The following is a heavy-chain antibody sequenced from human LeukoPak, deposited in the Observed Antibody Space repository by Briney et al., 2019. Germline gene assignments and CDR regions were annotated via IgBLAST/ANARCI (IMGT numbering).Heavy chain of an antibody. CDR3: ASQDFYLSGGPDAFDI. CDR2: IYSRGST. Sequence: PSETLSLTCTVSGGSIGSGGYYWSWIRQHPGKGLEWIGYIYSRGSTYYNPSLKSRVSISVDTSKNQFSLKLSSVTAADTAVYYCASQDFYLSGGPDAFDIWGQGTMVTVSS. V-gene: IGHV4-31*03. CDR1: GGSIGSGGYY. J-gene: IGHJ3*02. D-gene: IGHD3-10*01.